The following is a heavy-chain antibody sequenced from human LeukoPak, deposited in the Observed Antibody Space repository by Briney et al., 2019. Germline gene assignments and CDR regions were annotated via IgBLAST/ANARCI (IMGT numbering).Heavy chain of an antibody. CDR3: ARVHVGYCGGDCYPSDY. CDR1: GGTFSSYA. D-gene: IGHD2-21*02. Sequence: ASVKVSCKASGGTFSSYAISWVRQAPGQGLEWMGGIIPIFGTANYAQKFQGRVTITTDESTSTAYMELSSLRSEDTAVYYCARVHVGYCGGDCYPSDYWGQGTLVTVSS. J-gene: IGHJ4*02. CDR2: IIPIFGTA. V-gene: IGHV1-69*05.